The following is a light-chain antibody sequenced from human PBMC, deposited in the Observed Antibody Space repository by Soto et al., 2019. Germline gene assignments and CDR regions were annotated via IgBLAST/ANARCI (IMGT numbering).Light chain of an antibody. Sequence: EIVLTQSPGTLSLSPGERATLSCRASQSVPSNYLAWYQQKPGQAPSLVIYAASSRPTGVPDRFSGSGSGTDFTLTISRMEPEDFAVFYCHQSGTSPRTFGQGTRVEVK. CDR3: HQSGTSPRT. CDR1: QSVPSNY. CDR2: AAS. V-gene: IGKV3-20*01. J-gene: IGKJ1*01.